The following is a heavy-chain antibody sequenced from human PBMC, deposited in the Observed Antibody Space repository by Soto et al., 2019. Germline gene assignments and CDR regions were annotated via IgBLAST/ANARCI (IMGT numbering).Heavy chain of an antibody. V-gene: IGHV3-23*01. CDR2: LSVSGGTT. J-gene: IGHJ4*02. Sequence: PGGSLRLSCTVSGVTFSNYAMNLVRQSPGKGLEWVSSLSVSGGTTYYADSVKGRFIISRDNSKNTLYLLMNSLRAEDTALYYCEKQRADYGSGAAHYYFDSWAQGVLITVSS. CDR1: GVTFSNYA. CDR3: EKQRADYGSGAAHYYFDS. D-gene: IGHD3-10*01.